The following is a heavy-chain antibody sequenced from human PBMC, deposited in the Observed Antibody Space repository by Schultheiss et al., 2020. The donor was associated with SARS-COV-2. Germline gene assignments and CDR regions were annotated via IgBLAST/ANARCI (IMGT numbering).Heavy chain of an antibody. CDR2: MNPNSGNT. CDR3: ARSRVHTIFGVVITKYYYGMDV. CDR1: GYTFTSYD. V-gene: IGHV1-8*01. Sequence: ASVKVSCKASGYTFTSYDINWVRQATGQGLEWMGWMNPNSGNTGYAQKFQGRVTMTRNTAISTAYMELSSLRSEDTAVYYCARSRVHTIFGVVITKYYYGMDVWGQGTTVTVSS. J-gene: IGHJ6*02. D-gene: IGHD3-3*01.